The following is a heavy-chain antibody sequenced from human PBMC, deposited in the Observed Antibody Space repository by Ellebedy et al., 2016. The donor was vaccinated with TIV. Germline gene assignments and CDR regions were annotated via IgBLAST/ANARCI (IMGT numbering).Heavy chain of an antibody. CDR1: GGSISNDY. V-gene: IGHV4-59*08. J-gene: IGHJ4*02. CDR3: ARTYYYDSSGYPLFDY. CDR2: IYYSGST. Sequence: MPGGSLRLSCIVSGGSISNDYWSWIRQPPGKGLEWIGYIYYSGSTNYNPSLKSRVTISVDTSNNPFSLKLSSVTAADTAVYYCARTYYYDSSGYPLFDYWGQGTLVTVSS. D-gene: IGHD3-22*01.